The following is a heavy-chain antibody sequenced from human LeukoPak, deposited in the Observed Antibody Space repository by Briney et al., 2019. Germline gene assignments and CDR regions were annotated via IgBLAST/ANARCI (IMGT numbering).Heavy chain of an antibody. D-gene: IGHD3-22*01. J-gene: IGHJ4*02. V-gene: IGHV4-39*01. Sequence: SETLSLTCTVSGGSISSSSYYWGWIRQPPGKGLEWIGSIYYSGSTYYNPSLKSRVTISVDTSKNQFSLKLSPVTAADTAVYYCARHPRIKYYYDSSGYYPDYWGQGTLVTVSS. CDR3: ARHPRIKYYYDSSGYYPDY. CDR2: IYYSGST. CDR1: GGSISSSSYY.